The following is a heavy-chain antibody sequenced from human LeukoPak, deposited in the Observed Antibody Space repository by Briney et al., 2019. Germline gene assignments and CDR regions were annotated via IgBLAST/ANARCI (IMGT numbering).Heavy chain of an antibody. D-gene: IGHD3-10*01. Sequence: PGGSLRLSCAASGFTFSSYWMSWVRQAPGKGLEWVANIKQDGSEKYYVDSVKGRFTISRDNAKNSLYLQMNSLRAEDTAVYYCAKRNYGSGSYVGGFDYWGQGTLVTVSS. V-gene: IGHV3-7*03. CDR1: GFTFSSYW. J-gene: IGHJ4*02. CDR3: AKRNYGSGSYVGGFDY. CDR2: IKQDGSEK.